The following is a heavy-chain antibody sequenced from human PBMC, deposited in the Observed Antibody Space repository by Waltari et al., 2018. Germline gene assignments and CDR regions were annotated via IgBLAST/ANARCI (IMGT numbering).Heavy chain of an antibody. Sequence: QVQLVESGGGVVQPGGSLRLSCAASGFTFSSYGMHWVRQAPGKGLEWVAFIRYDGSNKYYADSVKGRFTISRDNSKNTLYLQMNSLRAEDTAVYYCAKGRKVAAPNDYWGQGTLVTVSS. J-gene: IGHJ4*02. V-gene: IGHV3-30*02. CDR1: GFTFSSYG. CDR3: AKGRKVAAPNDY. D-gene: IGHD2-15*01. CDR2: IRYDGSNK.